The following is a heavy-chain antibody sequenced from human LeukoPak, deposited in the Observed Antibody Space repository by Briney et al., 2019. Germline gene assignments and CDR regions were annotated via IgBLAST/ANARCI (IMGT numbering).Heavy chain of an antibody. V-gene: IGHV4-38-2*02. CDR2: IYHSGST. CDR1: GYSINSGYF. CDR3: ARHSGYDWGYYYGMDV. J-gene: IGHJ6*02. D-gene: IGHD5-12*01. Sequence: PSETLSLTCTVSGYSINSGYFWGWIRQPPGKGLEWIGNIYHSGSTYYNPSLKSRVTISVDTSKNQFSLKLSSVTAADTAMYYCARHSGYDWGYYYGMDVWGQGTTVTVSS.